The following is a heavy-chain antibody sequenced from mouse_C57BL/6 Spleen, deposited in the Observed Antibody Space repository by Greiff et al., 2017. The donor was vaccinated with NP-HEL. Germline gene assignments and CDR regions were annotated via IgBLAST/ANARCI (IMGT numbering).Heavy chain of an antibody. V-gene: IGHV1-55*01. J-gene: IGHJ3*01. CDR3: ASAVFYGSGFAY. CDR1: GYTFTSYW. D-gene: IGHD1-1*01. Sequence: QVQLQQPGAELVKPGASVKMSCKASGYTFTSYWITWVKQRPGQGLEWIGDIYPGSGSTTYNEKFKSKATLTVDTSSSTAYMQLSSLTSEDSAVYYCASAVFYGSGFAYWGQGTLVTVSA. CDR2: IYPGSGST.